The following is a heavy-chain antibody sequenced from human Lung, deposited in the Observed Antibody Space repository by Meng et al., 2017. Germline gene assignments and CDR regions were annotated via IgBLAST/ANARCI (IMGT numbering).Heavy chain of an antibody. Sequence: EVQLLESGGDLLQPGGSLRLSCAGSGFRFSYYAMSWVRQAPGKGPEWVSAISDNGGSTYYRDSVKGRFTMSRDNSKNTLYLQMNSLRAEDTAVYYCAIDRGYSSSTFVDHWGQGTLVPSPQ. CDR1: GFRFSYYA. J-gene: IGHJ4*02. D-gene: IGHD6-6*01. CDR3: AIDRGYSSSTFVDH. V-gene: IGHV3-23*01. CDR2: ISDNGGST.